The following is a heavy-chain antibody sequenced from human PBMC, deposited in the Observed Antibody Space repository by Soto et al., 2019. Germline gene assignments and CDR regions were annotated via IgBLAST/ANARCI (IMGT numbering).Heavy chain of an antibody. CDR1: GYTLTSSG. Sequence: ASVKGACKTSGYTLTSSGSGWVRQAPGQGLEWMGWISAYNGNTDYAQKFQGRVIMTTDTSTSTAYMELRSLRSDDTAVYYCARVMTYCTSRSCHDYWGQGTLVTVSS. D-gene: IGHD2-2*01. CDR3: ARVMTYCTSRSCHDY. CDR2: ISAYNGNT. V-gene: IGHV1-18*01. J-gene: IGHJ4*02.